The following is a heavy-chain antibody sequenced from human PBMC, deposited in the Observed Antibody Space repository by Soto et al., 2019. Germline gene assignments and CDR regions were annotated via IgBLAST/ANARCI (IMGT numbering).Heavy chain of an antibody. D-gene: IGHD2-15*01. CDR2: IRSKTAGGTT. V-gene: IGHV3-15*01. CDR1: VFTFNNAW. CDR3: NTDICESCYTFRFVH. J-gene: IGHJ4*02. Sequence: PGGSLRLTCSAAVFTFNNAWMSWVRQAPGKGLEWVGRIRSKTAGGTTDYAAPVKGRFTISRDDSKNTLYLQMNSLKTEDTAVYYCNTDICESCYTFRFVHWGPGTLVT.